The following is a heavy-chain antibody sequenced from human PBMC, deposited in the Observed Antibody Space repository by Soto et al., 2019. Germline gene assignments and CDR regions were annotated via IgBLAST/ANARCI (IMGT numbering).Heavy chain of an antibody. Sequence: SETLSLTCTVSGGSISSGGYYWSWIRQHPGKGLEWIGYIYYSGSTYYNPSLKSRVTISVDTSKNQFSLKLSSVTAADTAVYYCARDNGLWLPIGWFDPWGQGTLVTVSS. CDR2: IYYSGST. J-gene: IGHJ5*02. V-gene: IGHV4-31*03. D-gene: IGHD5-18*01. CDR3: ARDNGLWLPIGWFDP. CDR1: GGSISSGGYY.